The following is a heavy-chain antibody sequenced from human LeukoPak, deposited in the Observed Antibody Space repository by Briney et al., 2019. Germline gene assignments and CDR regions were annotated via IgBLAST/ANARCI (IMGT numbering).Heavy chain of an antibody. CDR3: ARGPLTRGSGSYSGHYYYYMDV. J-gene: IGHJ6*03. CDR1: GGTFSSYA. D-gene: IGHD3-10*01. Sequence: HAASVKVSCKASGGTFSSYAISWVRQAPGQGLEWMGGIIPIFGTANYAQKFQGRVTITADESTSTAYMELSSLRSEDTAVYYCARGPLTRGSGSYSGHYYYYMDVWGEGATVTISS. CDR2: IIPIFGTA. V-gene: IGHV1-69*13.